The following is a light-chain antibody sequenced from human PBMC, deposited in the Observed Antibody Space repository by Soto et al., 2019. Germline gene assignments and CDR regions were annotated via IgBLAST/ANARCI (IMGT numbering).Light chain of an antibody. J-gene: IGKJ3*01. CDR2: WAS. V-gene: IGKV4-1*01. CDR3: QQYYRTPLT. CDR1: QSVLYSSHNKNY. Sequence: DIVMTQSPDSLAVSLGERATINCKSSQSVLYSSHNKNYLAWYQQKPGQPPKLLIFWASTRESGVPDRFSGSGSGTDFTLTISSLQAEDVAVYYCQQYYRTPLTFGPGTKVAIK.